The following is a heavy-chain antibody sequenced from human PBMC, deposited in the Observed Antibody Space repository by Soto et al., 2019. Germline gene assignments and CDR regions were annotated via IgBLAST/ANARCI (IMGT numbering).Heavy chain of an antibody. V-gene: IGHV4-39*01. D-gene: IGHD1-1*01. J-gene: IGHJ3*02. Sequence: QLQLQESGPGLVKPSETLSLNCTVSGGSISSTTCYWGWVRQPPGKALEWIGSIYSSGRTSYNPSLKSRVTISVDTSKNQFSLRLISVTAADTALYYCARHDDDGRPMPDDGFDIWGQGAMVTVSS. CDR2: IYSSGRT. CDR1: GGSISSTTCY. CDR3: ARHDDDGRPMPDDGFDI.